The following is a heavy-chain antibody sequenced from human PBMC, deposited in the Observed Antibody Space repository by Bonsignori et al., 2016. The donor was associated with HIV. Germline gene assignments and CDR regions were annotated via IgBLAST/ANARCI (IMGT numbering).Heavy chain of an antibody. D-gene: IGHD5-18*01. Sequence: GESLKISCAASGFTFNSYAMSWVRQAPGKGLEWVSAISGSGGSTYYADSVKGRFTISRDNSKNTLYLQMNSLRAEDTAVYYCAKGGQPRDYWGQGTLVTVSS. CDR2: ISGSGGST. CDR1: GFTFNSYA. V-gene: IGHV3-23*01. CDR3: AKGGQPRDY. J-gene: IGHJ4*02.